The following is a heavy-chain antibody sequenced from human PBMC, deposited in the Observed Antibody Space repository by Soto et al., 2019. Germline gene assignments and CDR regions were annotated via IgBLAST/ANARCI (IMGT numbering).Heavy chain of an antibody. Sequence: GGSLRLSCAASPFTFRSYSMHWVRQAPGKGLEWVTSISYDGSKESYADSVKGRFAVSRDNSKNTLYLQMNSLRPEDTTVYYCARYCNGGACYSASLDYWGQGTQVTVSS. CDR1: PFTFRSYS. CDR3: ARYCNGGACYSASLDY. J-gene: IGHJ4*02. CDR2: ISYDGSKE. D-gene: IGHD2-15*01. V-gene: IGHV3-30*09.